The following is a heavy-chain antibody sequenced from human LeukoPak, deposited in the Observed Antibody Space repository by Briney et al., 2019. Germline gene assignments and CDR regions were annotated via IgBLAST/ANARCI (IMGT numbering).Heavy chain of an antibody. CDR2: IYYSGRT. J-gene: IGHJ4*02. CDR3: ASDXXXXSGXFDY. CDR1: GGSISSSSYY. V-gene: IGHV4-39*01. Sequence: SETLSLTCTVSGGSISSSSYYWGWIRQPPGKGLEWIGSIYYSGRTYYNPSLKSRVTISVDTSKNQFSLQLSFVTAADTAVFYCASDXXXXSGXFDYXGQGTLVTVSS. D-gene: IGHD3-10*01.